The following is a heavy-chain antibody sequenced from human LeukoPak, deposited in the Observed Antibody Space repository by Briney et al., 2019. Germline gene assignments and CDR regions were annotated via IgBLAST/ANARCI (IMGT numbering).Heavy chain of an antibody. V-gene: IGHV4-34*01. CDR1: GGSFSGYY. CDR3: ARDRITMVRGVRGWFDP. CDR2: INHSGST. D-gene: IGHD3-10*01. J-gene: IGHJ5*02. Sequence: SETLSLTCAVYGGSFSGYYWSWIRQPPGKGLEWIGEINHSGSTNYNPSLKSRVTISVDTSKNQFSLKLSSVTAADTAVYYCARDRITMVRGVRGWFDPWGQGTLVIVSS.